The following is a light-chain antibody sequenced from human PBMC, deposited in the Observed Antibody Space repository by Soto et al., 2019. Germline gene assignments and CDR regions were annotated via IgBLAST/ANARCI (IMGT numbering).Light chain of an antibody. CDR2: STN. CDR1: SGSVSTNYY. Sequence: QAVVTQEPSFSVSPGGTVTLTCGLSSGSVSTNYYPSWYQQTPGQAPRTLIYSTNTRSSGVPDRFSGSILGNKAALTVTGAQADDESTYYCMLYRGSGMNVVGGGTQLTVL. J-gene: IGLJ7*01. CDR3: MLYRGSGMNV. V-gene: IGLV8-61*01.